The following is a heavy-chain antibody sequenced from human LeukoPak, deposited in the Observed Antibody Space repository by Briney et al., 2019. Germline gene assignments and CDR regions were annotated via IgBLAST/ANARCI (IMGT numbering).Heavy chain of an antibody. CDR1: GFTFSSAA. D-gene: IGHD4-17*01. V-gene: IGHV3-20*04. Sequence: GGSLRLSCAASGFTFSSAAMTWVRQAPGKVLERVSGINWNGGSTGYADSVKGRFTISRDNAKNSLYLQMNSLRAEDTAFYYCARVPGGDYPWYFDLWGRGTLVTVSS. CDR3: ARVPGGDYPWYFDL. J-gene: IGHJ2*01. CDR2: INWNGGST.